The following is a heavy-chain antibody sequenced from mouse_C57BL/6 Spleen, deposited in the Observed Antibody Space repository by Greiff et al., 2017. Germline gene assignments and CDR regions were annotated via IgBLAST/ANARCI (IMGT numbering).Heavy chain of an antibody. CDR3: ARVQSFAY. J-gene: IGHJ3*01. V-gene: IGHV5-4*03. CDR1: GFTFSSYA. Sequence: EVKLVESGGGLVKPGGSLKLSCAASGFTFSSYAMSWVRQTPEKRLEWVATISDGGSYTYYPDNVKGRFTISRDNAKNNLYLQMSHLKSEDTAMYYCARVQSFAYWGQGTLVTVSA. CDR2: ISDGGSYT.